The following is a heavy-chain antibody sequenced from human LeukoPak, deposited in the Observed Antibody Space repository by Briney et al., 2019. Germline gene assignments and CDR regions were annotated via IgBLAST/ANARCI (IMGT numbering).Heavy chain of an antibody. CDR2: ISGSGGST. J-gene: IGHJ4*02. CDR1: GFTFSSFA. Sequence: GGSLRLSCAASGFTFSSFAMTWVRQAPGKGLERVSSISGSGGSTYYADSVQGRFTISRDNSKNTLYLQMNSLRAEDTAVYYCAKYLGSGTSFDDWGQGTLVTVSS. D-gene: IGHD3-10*01. V-gene: IGHV3-23*01. CDR3: AKYLGSGTSFDD.